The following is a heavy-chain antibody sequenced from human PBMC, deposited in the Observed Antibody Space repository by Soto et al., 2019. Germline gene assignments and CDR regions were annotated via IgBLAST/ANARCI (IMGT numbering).Heavy chain of an antibody. J-gene: IGHJ6*02. CDR3: ARXKGARRTFVYYYYGMDV. CDR1: GFTFNYYW. CDR2: VKQDGSEK. V-gene: IGHV3-7*01. D-gene: IGHD1-26*01. Sequence: PGGSLRISCVTSGFTFNYYWLAWVRQSPGKGLEWVASVKQDGSEKFYMDSVKGRFTISRDNAKNSVDLQMNSLRADDTALYYCARXKGARRTFVYYYYGMDVWGQGTTVTVSS.